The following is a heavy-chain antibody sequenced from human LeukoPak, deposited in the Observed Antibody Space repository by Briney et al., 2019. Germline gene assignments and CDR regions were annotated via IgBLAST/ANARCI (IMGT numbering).Heavy chain of an antibody. CDR1: GFTFSDYW. V-gene: IGHV3-7*01. Sequence: GGSLRLSCAASGFTFSDYWMSWVRQAPGKGLEWVASMKKDGSDEKYVDSVKGRFTISRDNDKNLLFFLMHSLRADATVLSSFGRVDEGSVYRPTEYCGQGSLVPVSS. CDR3: GRVDEGSVYRPTEY. D-gene: IGHD5/OR15-5a*01. CDR2: MKKDGSDE. J-gene: IGHJ4*02.